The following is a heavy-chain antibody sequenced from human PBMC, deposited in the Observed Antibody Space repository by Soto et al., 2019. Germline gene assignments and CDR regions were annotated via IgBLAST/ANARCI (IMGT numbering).Heavy chain of an antibody. D-gene: IGHD2-2*02. CDR3: ARHIRSSYYGMDV. CDR2: IYYSGST. J-gene: IGHJ6*02. CDR1: GGSISSSSYY. V-gene: IGHV4-39*01. Sequence: QLQLQESGPGLVKPSETLSLTCTVSGGSISSSSYYWGWIRQPPGKGLEWIGSIYYSGSTYYNPSLTRRLTISVATSKNQFSLKLISVTAADTAVYYCARHIRSSYYGMDVWGQGTTVTVSS.